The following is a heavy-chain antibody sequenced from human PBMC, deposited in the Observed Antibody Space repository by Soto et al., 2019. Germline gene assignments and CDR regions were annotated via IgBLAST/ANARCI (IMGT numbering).Heavy chain of an antibody. D-gene: IGHD3-9*01. V-gene: IGHV1-2*02. CDR3: ARPPGYISDWYYFDL. CDR1: GYNFIDYY. Sequence: QVQLVQSGAEVKKPGASVKVSCEASGYNFIDYYIHWVRQAPGQGCEWMGRISPKSGGTNYAQKFEGRVTMTWDTSLNTAYMELSSLKSDDTAVYYCARPPGYISDWYYFDLWGQGTRVTVSS. J-gene: IGHJ4*02. CDR2: ISPKSGGT.